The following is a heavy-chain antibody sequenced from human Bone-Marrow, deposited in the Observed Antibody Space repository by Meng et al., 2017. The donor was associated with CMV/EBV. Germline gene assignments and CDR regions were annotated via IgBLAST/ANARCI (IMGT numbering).Heavy chain of an antibody. CDR1: AGTVSSCA. CDR2: ISACNGNT. V-gene: IGHV1-18*01. D-gene: IGHD2-2*01. J-gene: IGHJ4*02. Sequence: SVNVSCKASAGTVSSCAISWLRQAPGQGLEWMGWISACNGNTNYAQKLQGTVTMTTDTSTSTAYMELRSLRTDDTAVYYCARLCSSTSYPIDHWGQGTLVTVSS. CDR3: ARLCSSTSYPIDH.